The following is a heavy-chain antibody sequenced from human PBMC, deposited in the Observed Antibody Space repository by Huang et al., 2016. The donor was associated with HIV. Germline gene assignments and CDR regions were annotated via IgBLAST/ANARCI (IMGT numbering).Heavy chain of an antibody. CDR3: AKDRVAGTGHCFDP. Sequence: EVKLLESGGGLVQPGGSLRLSCAASGFSFSSYTMTWVRQAPGKGREWVSSIRGSANTTFYADSMKGRFTISRDNSKNTLYLQMKSLRVDDTAVYYCAKDRVAGTGHCFDPWGQGTLVTVSS. V-gene: IGHV3-23*01. CDR1: GFSFSSYT. CDR2: IRGSANTT. J-gene: IGHJ5*02. D-gene: IGHD6-19*01.